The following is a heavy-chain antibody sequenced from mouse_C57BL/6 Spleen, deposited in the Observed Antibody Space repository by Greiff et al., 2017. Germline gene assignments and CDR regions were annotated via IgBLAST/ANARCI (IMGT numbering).Heavy chain of an antibody. CDR3: ARESYYGNYDAMDY. V-gene: IGHV1-18*01. CDR1: GYTFTDYN. Sequence: SGPELVKPGASVKIPCKASGYTFTDYNMDWVKQSHGKSLEWIGDINPNNGGTIYNQKFKGKATLTVDKSSSTAYMELRSLTSVDTAVYYCARESYYGNYDAMDYWGQGTSVTVSS. CDR2: INPNNGGT. J-gene: IGHJ4*01. D-gene: IGHD2-1*01.